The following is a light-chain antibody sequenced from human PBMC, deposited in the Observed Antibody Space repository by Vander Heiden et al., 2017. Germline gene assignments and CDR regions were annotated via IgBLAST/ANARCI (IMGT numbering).Light chain of an antibody. Sequence: SYALTQPHSASVSPGQTARITCSGDALPKTYAYWYQQKSGQAPVLVIYEDSKRPSGIPERFSGSSSGTMATLTISGAQVEDEADYYCYSTDSSGNHWVFGGGTKLTVL. CDR2: EDS. J-gene: IGLJ3*02. CDR1: ALPKTY. V-gene: IGLV3-10*01. CDR3: YSTDSSGNHWV.